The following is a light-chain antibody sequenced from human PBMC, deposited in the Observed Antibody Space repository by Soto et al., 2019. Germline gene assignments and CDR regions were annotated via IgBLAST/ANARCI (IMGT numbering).Light chain of an antibody. CDR3: VLYMGSGIWV. J-gene: IGLJ3*02. V-gene: IGLV8-61*01. CDR2: STN. Sequence: QAVVTQEPSFSVSPGRTVTLTCGLSSGSVSTSYYPNWYQQTPGQAPRTLIYSTNIRSSGVPDRFSGSILGNKAALTITGAQADDESDYYCVLYMGSGIWVFGGGTKLTVL. CDR1: SGSVSTSYY.